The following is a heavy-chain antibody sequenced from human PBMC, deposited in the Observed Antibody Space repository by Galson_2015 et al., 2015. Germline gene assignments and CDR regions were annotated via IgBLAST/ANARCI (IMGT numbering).Heavy chain of an antibody. D-gene: IGHD3-10*01. CDR1: GYTFTSYG. J-gene: IGHJ4*02. CDR3: ARDRNYGSGTRGLPSLGY. V-gene: IGHV1-18*04. CDR2: ISAYNGNT. Sequence: SVKVSCKASGYTFTSYGISWVRQAPGQGLEWMGWISAYNGNTNYAQKLQGRVTMTTDTSTSTAYMELRSLRSDDTAVYYCARDRNYGSGTRGLPSLGYWGQGTLVTVSS.